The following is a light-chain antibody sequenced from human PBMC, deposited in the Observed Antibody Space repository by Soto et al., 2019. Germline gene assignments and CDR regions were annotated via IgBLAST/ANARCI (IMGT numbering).Light chain of an antibody. Sequence: EIVLTQSPAILSVSPGERATLSCRASQSVTSNLAWYRQRPGQAPRLLIYDTFRRATGVPARFSGSGSGTDFTLTISRLQPDDFATYYCQQYNGTFGQGTKVDIK. V-gene: IGKV3-15*01. J-gene: IGKJ1*01. CDR1: QSVTSN. CDR3: QQYNGT. CDR2: DTF.